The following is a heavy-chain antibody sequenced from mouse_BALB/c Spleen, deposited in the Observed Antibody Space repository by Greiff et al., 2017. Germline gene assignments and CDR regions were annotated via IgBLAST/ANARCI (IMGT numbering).Heavy chain of an antibody. D-gene: IGHD3-1*01. J-gene: IGHJ4*01. CDR3: ARLGGSSGYVRAMDY. Sequence: EVKLEESGGGLVQPGGSLNLSCAASGFDFSRYWMSWARQAPGKGQEWIGEINPGSSTINYTPSLKDKFIISRDNAKNTLYLQMSKVRSEDTALYYCARLGGSSGYVRAMDYWGQGTSVTVSS. CDR2: INPGSSTI. V-gene: IGHV4-2*02. CDR1: GFDFSRYW.